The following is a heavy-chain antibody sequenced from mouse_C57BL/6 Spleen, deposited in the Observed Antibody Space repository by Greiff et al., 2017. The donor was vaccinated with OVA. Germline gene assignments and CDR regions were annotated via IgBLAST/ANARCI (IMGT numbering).Heavy chain of an antibody. CDR3: ARWHDYLFAY. D-gene: IGHD2-4*01. J-gene: IGHJ3*01. V-gene: IGHV1-61*01. Sequence: QVQLQQPGAELVRPGSSVKLSCKASGYTFTSYWMDWVKQRPGQGLEWIGNIYPSDSETHYNQKFKDKATLTVDKSSSTAYMPLSSLTSEDSAVYYCARWHDYLFAYWGPGTLVTVSA. CDR1: GYTFTSYW. CDR2: IYPSDSET.